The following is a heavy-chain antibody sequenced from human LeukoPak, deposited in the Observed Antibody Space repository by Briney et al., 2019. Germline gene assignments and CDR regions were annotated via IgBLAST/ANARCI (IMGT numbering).Heavy chain of an antibody. CDR3: ARDNPDKTTANWFDP. V-gene: IGHV1-2*06. D-gene: IGHD4-17*01. J-gene: IGHJ5*02. CDR2: INPNSGGT. CDR1: GYTFTGYY. Sequence: ASVKVSCKASGYTFTGYYMHWVRQAPGQGLEWMGRINPNSGGTNYAQKFQGRVTMTRDTSISTAYMELSSLRSEDTAVYYCARDNPDKTTANWFDPWGQGTLVTVSS.